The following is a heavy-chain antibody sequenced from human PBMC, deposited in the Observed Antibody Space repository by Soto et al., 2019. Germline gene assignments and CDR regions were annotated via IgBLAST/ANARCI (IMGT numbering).Heavy chain of an antibody. Sequence: EVQLLESGGGLVQPGGSLRLSCAASGFTFNNYAMGWVRQAPGKGLEWVSAITDSGDDTDYLDSVKGRYTISRHNSKSTLYLQMNSLRAEDTAIYYCAKLDYSSWSPHYNFDYWGQGTLVTVSS. CDR2: ITDSGDDT. CDR3: AKLDYSSWSPHYNFDY. V-gene: IGHV3-23*01. CDR1: GFTFNNYA. J-gene: IGHJ4*02. D-gene: IGHD4-4*01.